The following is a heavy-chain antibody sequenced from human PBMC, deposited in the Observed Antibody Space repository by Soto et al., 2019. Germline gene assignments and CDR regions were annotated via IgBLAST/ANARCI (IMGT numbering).Heavy chain of an antibody. J-gene: IGHJ5*02. CDR2: IVVGSGNT. V-gene: IGHV1-58*01. CDR3: AAFDPGPMGFDP. Sequence: GASVKVSCKASGFTFSSSAVQWARQARGQRLEWIGKIVVGSGNTNYAQKFQERVTITRDMSTSTAYMELSSLRSEDTAFYYCAAFDPGPMGFDPWGQGTLVTVS. CDR1: GFTFSSSA. D-gene: IGHD3-9*01.